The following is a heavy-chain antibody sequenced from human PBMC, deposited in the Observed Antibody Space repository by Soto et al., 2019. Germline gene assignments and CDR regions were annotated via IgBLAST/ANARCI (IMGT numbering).Heavy chain of an antibody. D-gene: IGHD3-3*01. CDR1: GFTFSSYA. J-gene: IGHJ6*02. CDR2: ISGSGGGT. V-gene: IGHV3-23*01. CDR3: AKDLAASTDYDFWSGCAGLLYYYGMDV. Sequence: HPGGSLRLSCAASGFTFSSYAMSWVRQAPGKGLEWVSAISGSGGGTYYTDSVKGRSTISRDNSKNTLYLQMNSLRAEDTAVYYCAKDLAASTDYDFWSGCAGLLYYYGMDVWGQGNPGHRLL.